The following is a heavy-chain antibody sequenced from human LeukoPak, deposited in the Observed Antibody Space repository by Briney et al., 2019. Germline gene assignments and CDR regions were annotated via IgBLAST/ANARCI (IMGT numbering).Heavy chain of an antibody. CDR1: GFTFSSYG. J-gene: IGHJ1*01. Sequence: SGGSLRLSCAASGFTFSSYGMHWVRQAPGKGLEWVAFIRYDGSNKYYADSVKGRFTISRDNSKNTLYLQMNSLRAEDTAVYYCATYSSRNAREFQSWGQGTLVTVSS. D-gene: IGHD2-2*01. V-gene: IGHV3-30*02. CDR3: ATYSSRNAREFQS. CDR2: IRYDGSNK.